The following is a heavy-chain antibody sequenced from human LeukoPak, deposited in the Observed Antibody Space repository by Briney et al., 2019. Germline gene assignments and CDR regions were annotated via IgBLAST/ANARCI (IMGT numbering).Heavy chain of an antibody. V-gene: IGHV5-51*01. CDR2: IYPGDSDT. J-gene: IGHJ4*02. D-gene: IGHD3-22*01. CDR3: ARGTYYYDSSGYFDYFDY. CDR1: GYSFTSYW. Sequence: GESLKISCQGSGYSFTSYWIGWVRQMPGKGLEWMGIIYPGDSDTRYSPSFQGQVPISADKSISTAYLQWSSLKASDTAMYYCARGTYYYDSSGYFDYFDYWGQGTLVTVSS.